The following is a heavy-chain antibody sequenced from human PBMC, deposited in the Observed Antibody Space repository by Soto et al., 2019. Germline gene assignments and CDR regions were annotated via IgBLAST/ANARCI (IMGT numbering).Heavy chain of an antibody. J-gene: IGHJ4*02. D-gene: IGHD6-25*01. Sequence: QMQLVESGGGVVQPGRSLRLSCAASGFTFSSYGMHWVRQAPGKGLEWVAVISYDGSNKYYADSVKGRFTISRDNSKNTLYLQMNSLRAEDTAVYYCAKAPGIAARWGQGTLVTVSS. V-gene: IGHV3-30*18. CDR3: AKAPGIAAR. CDR1: GFTFSSYG. CDR2: ISYDGSNK.